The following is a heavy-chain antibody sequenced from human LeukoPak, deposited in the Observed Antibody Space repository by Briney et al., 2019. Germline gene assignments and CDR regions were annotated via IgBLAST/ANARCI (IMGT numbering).Heavy chain of an antibody. Sequence: SETLSLTCTVSDGSISSGDYYWSWIRQPPGKGLEWIGYIYYSGSTYYNPSLKSRVTISVDTSKNQFSLKLSSVTAADTAVYYCARDKIVVVPAAITYYYYGMDVWGQGTMVTVSS. J-gene: IGHJ6*02. CDR1: DGSISSGDYY. CDR2: IYYSGST. CDR3: ARDKIVVVPAAITYYYYGMDV. D-gene: IGHD2-2*01. V-gene: IGHV4-30-4*01.